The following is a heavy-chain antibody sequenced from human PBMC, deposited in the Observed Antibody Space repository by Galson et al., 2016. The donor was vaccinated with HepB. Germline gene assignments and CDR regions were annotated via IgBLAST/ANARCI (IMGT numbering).Heavy chain of an antibody. J-gene: IGHJ2*01. CDR2: TTASSAYI. CDR3: ARDVRGSSWYARYFDL. CDR1: GFAFGSYI. Sequence: SLRLSCAASGFAFGSYIMNWVRQAPGKGLEWVSSTTASSAYIYYADSVKGRFTISRDNAKNSLYLQMNSLRAEDTAVYYCARDVRGSSWYARYFDLWGRGTLVTVSS. D-gene: IGHD6-13*01. V-gene: IGHV3-21*01.